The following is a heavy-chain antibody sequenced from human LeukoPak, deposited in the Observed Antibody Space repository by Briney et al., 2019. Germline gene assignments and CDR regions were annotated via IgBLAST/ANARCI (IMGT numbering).Heavy chain of an antibody. Sequence: GASVKVSCKASGGTFSSYAISWVRQAPGQGLEWMGGIIPIFGTANYARKFQGRVTITADESTSTAYMELSSLRSEDTAVYYCARSALGVPYFDYWGQGTLVTVSS. D-gene: IGHD3-16*01. CDR3: ARSALGVPYFDY. CDR1: GGTFSSYA. V-gene: IGHV1-69*13. CDR2: IIPIFGTA. J-gene: IGHJ4*02.